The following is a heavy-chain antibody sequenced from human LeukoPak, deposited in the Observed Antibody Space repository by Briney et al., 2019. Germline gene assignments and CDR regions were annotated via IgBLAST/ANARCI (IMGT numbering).Heavy chain of an antibody. D-gene: IGHD3-10*01. CDR1: GFTFSNYA. CDR3: VRDRAPWGGALGGAKGMDV. V-gene: IGHV3-30*04. CDR2: ISYEGSVT. J-gene: IGHJ6*04. Sequence: GGSLRLSCAASGFTFSNYAFHWVRQPPGKGLEWAAVISYEGSVTYYADSVKGRFTISRDNSKNTLDLQMNSLRVEDTAVYYCVRDRAPWGGALGGAKGMDVWGEGATVAVSP.